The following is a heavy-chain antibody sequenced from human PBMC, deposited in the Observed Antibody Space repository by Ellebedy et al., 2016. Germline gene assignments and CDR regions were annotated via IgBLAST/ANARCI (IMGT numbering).Heavy chain of an antibody. CDR2: ISYDGSNK. CDR1: GFAFSTYW. J-gene: IGHJ4*02. CDR3: AKDPLDY. V-gene: IGHV3-30*18. Sequence: GESLKISXAASGFAFSTYWMSWVRQAPGKGLEWVAVISYDGSNKYYADSVKGRFTISRDNSKNRLYLQMNSLRAEDTAVYYCAKDPLDYWGQGTLVTVSS.